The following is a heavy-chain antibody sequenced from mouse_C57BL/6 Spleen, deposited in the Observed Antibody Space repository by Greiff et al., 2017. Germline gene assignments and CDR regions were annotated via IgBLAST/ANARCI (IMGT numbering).Heavy chain of an antibody. CDR2: IYPSSGNT. CDR3: ARSSYNGSSLDY. Sequence: QVQLQQSGAELARPGASVKLSCKASGYTFTSYGISWVKQRTGQGLEWIGEIYPSSGNTYYNEKFKGKATLTADKSSSTAYMELRSLTSEDSAVYFWARSSYNGSSLDYWGQGTTLTVSS. V-gene: IGHV1-81*01. CDR1: GYTFTSYG. D-gene: IGHD1-1*01. J-gene: IGHJ2*01.